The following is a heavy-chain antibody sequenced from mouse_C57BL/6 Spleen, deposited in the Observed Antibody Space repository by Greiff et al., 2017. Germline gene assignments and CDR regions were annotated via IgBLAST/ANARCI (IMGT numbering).Heavy chain of an antibody. J-gene: IGHJ4*01. Sequence: QVQLQQPGAELVMPGASVKLSCKASGYTFTSYWMHWVKQRPGQGLEWIGEIDPSDSYTNYNQQFKGKSTLTVDKSSSTAYMQLSSLTSEDSAVYYCARPYGYDGGSYAMDYWGQGTSVTVSS. CDR3: ARPYGYDGGSYAMDY. V-gene: IGHV1-69*01. D-gene: IGHD2-2*01. CDR1: GYTFTSYW. CDR2: IDPSDSYT.